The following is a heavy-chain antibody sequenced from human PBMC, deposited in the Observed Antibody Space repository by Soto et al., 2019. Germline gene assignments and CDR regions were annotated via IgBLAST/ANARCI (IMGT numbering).Heavy chain of an antibody. CDR2: IYWDDDK. J-gene: IGHJ4*02. Sequence: QITLKESGPTLVKPTQTLTLTCTFSGFSLSTSGVGVGWIRQPPGKALECLALIYWDDDKRYSPSLKSRLTITKDTSKNQVVLTMTNMDPVDTATYYCARIPLPYAGYYFDYWGQGTLVTVSS. V-gene: IGHV2-5*02. CDR1: GFSLSTSGVG. D-gene: IGHD2-2*01. CDR3: ARIPLPYAGYYFDY.